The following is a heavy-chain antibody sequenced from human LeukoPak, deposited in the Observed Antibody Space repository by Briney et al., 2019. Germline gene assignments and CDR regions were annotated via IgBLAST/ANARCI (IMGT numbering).Heavy chain of an antibody. D-gene: IGHD3-10*01. V-gene: IGHV3-7*01. CDR3: AFPVRELRY. CDR1: GFTFSTYW. Sequence: GGSLRLSCAASGFTFSTYWMSWVRQTPGKGLECVANIKSDGSEKYYVDSVKGRFTVSRHNDKNSLYLQINSLRAEDTAIYYCAFPVRELRYWGQGTLVTVSS. J-gene: IGHJ4*02. CDR2: IKSDGSEK.